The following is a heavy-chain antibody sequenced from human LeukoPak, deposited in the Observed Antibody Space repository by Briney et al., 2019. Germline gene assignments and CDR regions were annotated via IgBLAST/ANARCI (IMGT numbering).Heavy chain of an antibody. J-gene: IGHJ6*03. V-gene: IGHV3-48*03. Sequence: GGSLRLSCAASGFTFGRYEMNWVRQAPGRGLEWVSFITSSGSDTYYADSVRGRFATSRDNAKDSLYLQMNSLRDEDTAVYYCVTVTYRTVDYFYMDFWGKGTTVIVSS. CDR3: VTVTYRTVDYFYMDF. D-gene: IGHD2-21*02. CDR2: ITSSGSDT. CDR1: GFTFGRYE.